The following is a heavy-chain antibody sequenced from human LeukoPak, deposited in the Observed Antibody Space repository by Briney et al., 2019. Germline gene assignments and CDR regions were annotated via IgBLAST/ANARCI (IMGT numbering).Heavy chain of an antibody. CDR3: TRDYGDYKGDY. J-gene: IGHJ4*02. D-gene: IGHD4-17*01. Sequence: GGSLRLSCTGSGFTFGDYAVIWVRQAPGRGLEWVGFLRSKAYGGTTEYAASVKGRFTISRDDSKSIAYLQMDSLKTEDTAVYYCTRDYGDYKGDYWGQGTLVTVSS. CDR1: GFTFGDYA. V-gene: IGHV3-49*04. CDR2: LRSKAYGGTT.